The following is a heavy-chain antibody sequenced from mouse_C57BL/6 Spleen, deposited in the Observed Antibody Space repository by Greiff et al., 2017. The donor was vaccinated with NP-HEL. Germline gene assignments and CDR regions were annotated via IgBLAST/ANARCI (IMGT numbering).Heavy chain of an antibody. J-gene: IGHJ2*01. Sequence: VQLQESGPELVKPGASVKISCKASGYAFSSSWMNWVKQRPGKGLEWIGRIYPGDGDTNYNGKFKGKATLTADKSSSTAYMQLRSLTSEDSAVYFCARPFDYGSSFDYWGQGTTLTVSS. D-gene: IGHD1-1*01. CDR1: GYAFSSSW. V-gene: IGHV1-82*01. CDR3: ARPFDYGSSFDY. CDR2: IYPGDGDT.